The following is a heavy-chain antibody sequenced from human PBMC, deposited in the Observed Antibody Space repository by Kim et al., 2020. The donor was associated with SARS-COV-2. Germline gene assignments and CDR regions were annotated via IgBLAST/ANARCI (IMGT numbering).Heavy chain of an antibody. CDR1: GGSFSGYY. J-gene: IGHJ5*02. V-gene: IGHV4-34*01. CDR2: INHSGST. CDR3: ARGALPARKLRTGWFDP. D-gene: IGHD3-9*01. Sequence: SETLSLTCAVYGGSFSGYYWSWIRQPPGKGLEWIGEINHSGSTNYNPSLKSRVTISVDTSKNQFSLKLSSVTAADTAVYYCARGALPARKLRTGWFDPWGQGTLVTVSS.